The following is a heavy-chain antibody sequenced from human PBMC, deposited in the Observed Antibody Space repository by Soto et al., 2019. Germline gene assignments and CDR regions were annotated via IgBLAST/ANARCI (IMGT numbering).Heavy chain of an antibody. V-gene: IGHV4-34*01. Sequence: PSETLSLTCAVYGGSFSGYYWSWIRQPPGKGLEWIGEINHSGSTNYNPSLKSRVTISVDTSKNQFSLKLSSVTAADTAVYYCAIRQNCTNGVCSSFDYWGQGTLVTVS. J-gene: IGHJ4*02. D-gene: IGHD2-8*01. CDR3: AIRQNCTNGVCSSFDY. CDR2: INHSGST. CDR1: GGSFSGYY.